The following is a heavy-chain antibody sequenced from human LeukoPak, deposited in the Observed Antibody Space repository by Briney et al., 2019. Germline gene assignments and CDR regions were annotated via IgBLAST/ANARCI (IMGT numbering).Heavy chain of an antibody. Sequence: GGSLRLSCAASGFTFSTYTMNWVRQAPGKGLEWVSAISGSGGSTYYADSVKGRFTISRDNSKNTLYLQMNSLRAEDTAVYYCAKSDRFYYDSSGYFLRYYYYGMDVWGQGTTVTVSS. D-gene: IGHD3-22*01. V-gene: IGHV3-23*01. CDR3: AKSDRFYYDSSGYFLRYYYYGMDV. J-gene: IGHJ6*02. CDR1: GFTFSTYT. CDR2: ISGSGGST.